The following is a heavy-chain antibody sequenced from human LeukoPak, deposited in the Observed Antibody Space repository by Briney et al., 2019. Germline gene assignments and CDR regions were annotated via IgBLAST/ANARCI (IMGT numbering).Heavy chain of an antibody. V-gene: IGHV1-69*04. J-gene: IGHJ4*02. Sequence: GASVKVSCKASGGTFSSYAISWVRQAPGQGLEWMGRIIPILGIANYAQKFQGRVTITADKSTSTAYMELSSLRSEDTAVYYCARETGGYYDSSGYYYNYWGQGTLVTVSS. CDR3: ARETGGYYDSSGYYYNY. D-gene: IGHD3-22*01. CDR1: GGTFSSYA. CDR2: IIPILGIA.